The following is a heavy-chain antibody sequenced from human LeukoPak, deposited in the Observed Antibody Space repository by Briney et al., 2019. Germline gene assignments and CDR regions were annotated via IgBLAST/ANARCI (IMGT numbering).Heavy chain of an antibody. CDR3: ARGGIAVAGTMMFDP. CDR1: GGSISSYY. Sequence: SETLSLTCTVSGGSISSYYWSWIRQPPGKGLEWIGYIYTSGSTNYNPSLKSRVTISVDTSKNQFSLKLNSVTAADTAVYYCARGGIAVAGTMMFDPWGQGTLVTVSS. V-gene: IGHV4-4*09. J-gene: IGHJ5*02. CDR2: IYTSGST. D-gene: IGHD6-19*01.